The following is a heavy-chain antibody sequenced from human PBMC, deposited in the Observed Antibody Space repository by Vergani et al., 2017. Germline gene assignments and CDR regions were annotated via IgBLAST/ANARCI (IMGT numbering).Heavy chain of an antibody. CDR1: GGSISSYY. D-gene: IGHD6-13*01. J-gene: IGHJ5*02. CDR3: ASIRYSSSWYGGVDP. CDR2: IYYSGST. Sequence: QVQLQESGPGLVKPSETLSLTCTVSGGSISSYYWSWIRQPPGKGLEWIGYIYYSGSTNYNPSLKSRVTISVDTSKNQFSLKLSSVTAADTAVYYCASIRYSSSWYGGVDPWGQGTLVTVSS. V-gene: IGHV4-59*01.